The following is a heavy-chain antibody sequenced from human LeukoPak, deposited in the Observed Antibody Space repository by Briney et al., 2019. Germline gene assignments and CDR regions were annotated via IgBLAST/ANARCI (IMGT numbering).Heavy chain of an antibody. Sequence: HGESLKISCKGSGYSFTSYWIGWVRQMPGKDLEWMGIIYPGDSDTRYSPSFQGQVTISADKSISTAYLQWSSLKASDTAMYYCARLVVVAATCWFDPWGQGTLVTVSS. J-gene: IGHJ5*02. CDR1: GYSFTSYW. D-gene: IGHD2-15*01. CDR2: IYPGDSDT. V-gene: IGHV5-51*01. CDR3: ARLVVVAATCWFDP.